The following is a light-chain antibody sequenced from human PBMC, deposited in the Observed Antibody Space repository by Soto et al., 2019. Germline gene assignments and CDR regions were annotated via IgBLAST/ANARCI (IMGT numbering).Light chain of an antibody. CDR3: QQYGYLSWT. Sequence: EIVLTQSPGTLSLSPGERATLSCRASQNVDSNYLAWYQQKPGQDPRIIIFAESGRATVIPDRCSGMGSRTDFNLTISRLEPEDLAVYYCQQYGYLSWTFVQGTKVDIK. V-gene: IGKV3-20*01. CDR2: AES. J-gene: IGKJ1*01. CDR1: QNVDSNY.